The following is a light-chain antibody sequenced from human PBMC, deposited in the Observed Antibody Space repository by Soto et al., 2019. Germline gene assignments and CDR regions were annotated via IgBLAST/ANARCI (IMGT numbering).Light chain of an antibody. V-gene: IGLV2-8*01. CDR3: PSYAGSTPYV. Sequence: QSALTQPPSASGSPGQSVTISCTGISSDVGGYNYVSWFQQHPGKAPKLMIYEVSKRPSGVPDRFSGSRSANTASLTVSGLQAEDEADYYCPSYAGSTPYVFGTGTKLTVL. CDR1: SSDVGGYNY. CDR2: EVS. J-gene: IGLJ1*01.